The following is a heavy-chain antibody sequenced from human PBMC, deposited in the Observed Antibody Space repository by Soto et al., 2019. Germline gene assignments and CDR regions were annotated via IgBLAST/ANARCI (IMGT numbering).Heavy chain of an antibody. D-gene: IGHD2-2*01. Sequence: QVQLQQWGAGLLKPSETLSLTCAVYGGSFSGYYWSWIRQPPGKGLEWIGEINHSGSTNYNPSLTSRVTISGDTSKNQFSLKLSSVTAADTAVYYCARGYCSSTSCHNYFEYWGQGTLVTVSS. V-gene: IGHV4-34*01. CDR1: GGSFSGYY. J-gene: IGHJ4*02. CDR2: INHSGST. CDR3: ARGYCSSTSCHNYFEY.